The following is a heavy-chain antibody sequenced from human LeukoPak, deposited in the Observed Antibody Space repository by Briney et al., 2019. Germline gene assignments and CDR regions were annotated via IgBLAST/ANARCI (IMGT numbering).Heavy chain of an antibody. J-gene: IGHJ4*02. Sequence: PSETLSLTCTVSGGSISSFYWSWIRQPPGKGLEWIGFVSYSGSTSYNPSLKSRVTISLDTSKNQFSLKLSSVTAADTAVYYCARVTLLPTHIDYWGQGALVTVSS. CDR2: VSYSGST. D-gene: IGHD2/OR15-2a*01. CDR3: ARVTLLPTHIDY. V-gene: IGHV4-59*08. CDR1: GGSISSFY.